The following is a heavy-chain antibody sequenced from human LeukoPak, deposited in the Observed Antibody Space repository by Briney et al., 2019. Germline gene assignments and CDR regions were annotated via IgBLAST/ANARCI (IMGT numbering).Heavy chain of an antibody. CDR1: GGSFSGYY. J-gene: IGHJ5*02. D-gene: IGHD1-26*01. CDR2: INHSGST. Sequence: PSETLSLTCAVYGGSFSGYYWSWIRQPPGKGLEWIGEINHSGSTNYNPSLKSRVTISVDTSKNQFSLKLSSVTAADTAVYYCARSLRELDWFDPWGQGTLVTVSS. V-gene: IGHV4-34*01. CDR3: ARSLRELDWFDP.